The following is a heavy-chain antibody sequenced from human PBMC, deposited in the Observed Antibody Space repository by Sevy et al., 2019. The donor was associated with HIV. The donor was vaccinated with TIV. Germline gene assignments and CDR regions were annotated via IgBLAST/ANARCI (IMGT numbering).Heavy chain of an antibody. V-gene: IGHV3-43*01. CDR2: ISWDGRGT. D-gene: IGHD7-27*01. CDR1: GFTFDDYT. Sequence: GGSLRLSCAASGFTFDDYTMHWVRQAPGKGLEWVSLISWDGRGTFYADSVRGRFTISRDNSKNSLFLQMNSLRTEDTALYYCARDFVGFRALNGEGFDWGQGTQVTVSS. CDR3: ARDFVGFRALNGEGFD. J-gene: IGHJ4*02.